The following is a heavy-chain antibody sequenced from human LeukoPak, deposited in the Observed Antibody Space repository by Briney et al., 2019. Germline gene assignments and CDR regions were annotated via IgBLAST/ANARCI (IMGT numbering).Heavy chain of an antibody. CDR3: ARPTGRGGYPTDPFDI. J-gene: IGHJ3*02. Sequence: KSSETLSLTCTVSGGSINRYYWSWIRQPAGKELEWIGRIYISGSTNYNPSLNSRVTMSVDTSKNQFSLKLSSVTAADTAVYYCARPTGRGGYPTDPFDIWGQGTMVTVSS. V-gene: IGHV4-4*07. D-gene: IGHD6-25*01. CDR1: GGSINRYY. CDR2: IYISGST.